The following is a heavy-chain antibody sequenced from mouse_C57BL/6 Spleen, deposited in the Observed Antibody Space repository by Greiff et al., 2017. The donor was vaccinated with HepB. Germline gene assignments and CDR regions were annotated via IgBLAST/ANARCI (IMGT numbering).Heavy chain of an antibody. D-gene: IGHD1-1*01. CDR1: GFNIKNTY. CDR2: IDPANGNT. Sequence: EVQLQQSVAELVRPGASVKLSCTASGFNIKNTYMHWVKQRPGQGLEWIGRIDPANGNTNYAPKFKGKATITADTSSNTAYLQLSSLTSEDTAISYGARVGYSGSSGSGEYWGQGTTLTVSS. J-gene: IGHJ2*01. V-gene: IGHV14-3*01. CDR3: ARVGYSGSSGSGEY.